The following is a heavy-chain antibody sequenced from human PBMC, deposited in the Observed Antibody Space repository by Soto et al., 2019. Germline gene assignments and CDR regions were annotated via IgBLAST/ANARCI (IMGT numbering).Heavy chain of an antibody. CDR2: INHSGST. CDR3: ARVGQWLVLRWFDP. D-gene: IGHD6-19*01. CDR1: GGSFSGYY. Sequence: PSETLSLTCAVYGGSFSGYYWSWIRQPPGKGLEWIGEINHSGSTNYNPSLKSRVTISVDTSKNQFSLKLSSVTAADTAVYYCARVGQWLVLRWFDPWGQGTLVTVSS. V-gene: IGHV4-34*01. J-gene: IGHJ5*02.